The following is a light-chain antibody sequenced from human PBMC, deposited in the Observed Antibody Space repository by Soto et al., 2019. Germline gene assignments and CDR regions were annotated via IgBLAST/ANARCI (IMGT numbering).Light chain of an antibody. CDR3: QQRSNWPPIT. J-gene: IGKJ5*01. Sequence: EIVLTQSPGTLSLSPGEGATLSCRASQIVRSTYLAWFQQKPGQAPRLLIYGASTRATGIPDRFSGSGSGTDFTLTISGLEPKDFAVYYCQQRSNWPPITFGQGTRLEIK. V-gene: IGKV3D-20*02. CDR1: QIVRSTY. CDR2: GAS.